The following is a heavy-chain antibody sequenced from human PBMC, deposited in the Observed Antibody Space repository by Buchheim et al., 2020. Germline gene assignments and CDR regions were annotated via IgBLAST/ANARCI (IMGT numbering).Heavy chain of an antibody. D-gene: IGHD4-11*01. CDR2: ISGSGGST. J-gene: IGHJ6*02. CDR3: AKDYRDYYYYGMDV. CDR1: GFTFRDHY. V-gene: IGHV3-23*04. Sequence: VQLVESGGGLVEPGGSLRLSCAASGFTFRDHYMSWIRQAPGQGLEWVSAISGSGGSTYYADPVKGRFTISRDNSKNTLYLQMNSLRAEDAAVYYCAKDYRDYYYYGMDVWGQGTT.